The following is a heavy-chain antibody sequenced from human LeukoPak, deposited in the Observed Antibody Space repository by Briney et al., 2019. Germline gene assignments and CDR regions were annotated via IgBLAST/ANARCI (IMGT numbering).Heavy chain of an antibody. D-gene: IGHD4-17*01. Sequence: GASVKVSCKASGCTFTNYGITWVRQAPGQGLEWMGWISAYNGKTNYAQKLQGRVTMTTDTSTSTAYMELRSLRSDDTAVYYCARDGPDYGDYVNFDYWGQGTLVTVSS. V-gene: IGHV1-18*01. CDR2: ISAYNGKT. CDR1: GCTFTNYG. J-gene: IGHJ4*02. CDR3: ARDGPDYGDYVNFDY.